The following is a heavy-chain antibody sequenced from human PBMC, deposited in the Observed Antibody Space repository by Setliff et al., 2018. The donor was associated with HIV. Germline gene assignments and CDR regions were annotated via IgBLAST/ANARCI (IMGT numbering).Heavy chain of an antibody. CDR1: GYTFTNFY. CDR3: AREQESYGSGSLAFDY. Sequence: VASVKVSCKASGYTFTNFYMHWVRQAPGQGLEWMGIINPSGGSTSYAQKFQGRVTMTRDTSTSTVYMELSSLRSEDTAVYYCAREQESYGSGSLAFDYWGQGTLVTVSS. D-gene: IGHD3-10*01. CDR2: INPSGGST. J-gene: IGHJ4*02. V-gene: IGHV1-46*01.